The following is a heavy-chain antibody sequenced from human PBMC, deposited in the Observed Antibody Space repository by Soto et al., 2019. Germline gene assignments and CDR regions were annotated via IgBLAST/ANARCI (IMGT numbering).Heavy chain of an antibody. V-gene: IGHV3-23*01. D-gene: IGHD2-21*01. CDR1: RFPFDDFA. CDR2: MTGSGGDI. Sequence: GGSLRLSCTGSRFPFDDFAINWVRQAPGKGREWVAGMTGSGGDIRYADSVKGRFTISKDNSKNTLYLQVNSLRAEDTAIYYCAKDAVYNDGLWLMANWGQGTLVTVSS. J-gene: IGHJ4*02. CDR3: AKDAVYNDGLWLMAN.